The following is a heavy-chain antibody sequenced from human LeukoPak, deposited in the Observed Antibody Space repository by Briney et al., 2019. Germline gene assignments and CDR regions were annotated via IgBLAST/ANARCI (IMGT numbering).Heavy chain of an antibody. CDR3: ADLGDVWGAYLAY. CDR1: GDSTRSYY. D-gene: IGHD3-3*01. Sequence: KPSETLSLTCTVSGDSTRSYYWSWIRQPPGKGLEWIGYIYYSGYIHYSPSLKSRVTISVDTYKNQVFLNLTSVTAADTAVYFCADLGDVWGAYLAYWGQGALVTVAS. V-gene: IGHV4-59*01. J-gene: IGHJ4*02. CDR2: IYYSGYI.